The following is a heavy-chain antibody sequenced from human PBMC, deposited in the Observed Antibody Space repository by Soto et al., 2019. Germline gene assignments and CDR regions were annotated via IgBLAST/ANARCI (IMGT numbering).Heavy chain of an antibody. D-gene: IGHD3-9*01. J-gene: IGHJ5*02. V-gene: IGHV1-69*13. Sequence: VASVKVSCKASGGTFSSYAISWVRQAPGQGLEWMGGIIPIFGTANYAQKFQGRVTITADESTSTAYMELSSLRSEDTAVSYCAGGPNLNKGPGGGLVIVKEWFDPRGQGTLVTVSS. CDR3: AGGPNLNKGPGGGLVIVKEWFDP. CDR1: GGTFSSYA. CDR2: IIPIFGTA.